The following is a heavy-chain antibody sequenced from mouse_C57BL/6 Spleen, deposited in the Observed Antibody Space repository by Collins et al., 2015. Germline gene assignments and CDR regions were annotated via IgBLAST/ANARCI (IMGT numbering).Heavy chain of an antibody. CDR1: GYTFSSYW. CDR3: ARSLGYFDV. J-gene: IGHJ1*01. V-gene: IGHV1-9*01. Sequence: QVQLQQSGAELMKPGASVKISCKATGYTFSSYWIEWVKQRPGHGLEWIGEILPGSGSTNHNEKFKGKATFTADTSSNTAYMQLSSLTSEDSAVYYCARSLGYFDVWGAGTTVTVSS. CDR2: ILPGSGST.